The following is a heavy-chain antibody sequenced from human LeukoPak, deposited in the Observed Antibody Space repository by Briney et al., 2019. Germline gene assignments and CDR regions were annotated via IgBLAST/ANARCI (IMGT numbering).Heavy chain of an antibody. V-gene: IGHV3-23*01. D-gene: IGHD2-2*01. J-gene: IGHJ2*01. Sequence: PGGSLRLSCAASGFTFPNYVMTWVRQAPGKGLEWVSAITGGADDTYYADSVKGRFTISRDNSKNTLHLQMNSLRAEDTAVYYCAKSGCGSGSCYQFWYFDLWGRGTLVTVSS. CDR1: GFTFPNYV. CDR3: AKSGCGSGSCYQFWYFDL. CDR2: ITGGADDT.